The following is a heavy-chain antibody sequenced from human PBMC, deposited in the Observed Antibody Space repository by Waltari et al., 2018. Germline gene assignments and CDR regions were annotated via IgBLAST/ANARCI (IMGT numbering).Heavy chain of an antibody. Sequence: QVQLVQSGAEVKKPGSSVKVSCKASGGTFSSYAISWVRQAPGQGLEWMGRIIPIFGTANYAQKFQGRVTITADKSTSTAYMELSSLRSEDTAVYYCARGVSGVAATRNWFDPWGQGTLVTVSS. CDR3: ARGVSGVAATRNWFDP. D-gene: IGHD2-15*01. CDR1: GGTFSSYA. V-gene: IGHV1-69*08. J-gene: IGHJ5*02. CDR2: IIPIFGTA.